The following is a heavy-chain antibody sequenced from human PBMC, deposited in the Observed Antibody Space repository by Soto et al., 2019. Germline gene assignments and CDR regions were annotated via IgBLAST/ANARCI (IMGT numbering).Heavy chain of an antibody. Sequence: QITLNESGPTQVKPRQTLTLTCTFPGFSLTTSGVGVGWIRQSPGKAPEWLALIYWDDDKRYSPSLKSRLTITKETSKNHVVLTMADLDPADTATYYCAHRVLRTVFGLVTTTAIYFDFWGQGTPVAVSS. D-gene: IGHD3-3*01. CDR3: AHRVLRTVFGLVTTTAIYFDF. V-gene: IGHV2-5*02. CDR1: GFSLTTSGVG. J-gene: IGHJ4*02. CDR2: IYWDDDK.